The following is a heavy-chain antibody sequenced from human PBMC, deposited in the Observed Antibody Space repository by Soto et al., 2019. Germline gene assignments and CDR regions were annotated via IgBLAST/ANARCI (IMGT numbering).Heavy chain of an antibody. V-gene: IGHV3-23*01. D-gene: IGHD2-8*01. J-gene: IGHJ6*02. Sequence: GGSLRLSCAASGFTVSSHAMSWVRQAPGKGLEWVSSISGSGDGTYYGDSVKGRFTISRDSSSSTLYLEMKNLRGEDTAVYFCTRSRRSILMVYGFGGMDVWGQGTTVTVSS. CDR2: ISGSGDGT. CDR3: TRSRRSILMVYGFGGMDV. CDR1: GFTVSSHA.